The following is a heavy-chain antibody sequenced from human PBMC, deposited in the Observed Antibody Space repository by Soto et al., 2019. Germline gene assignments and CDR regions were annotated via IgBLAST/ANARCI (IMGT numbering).Heavy chain of an antibody. CDR2: IDTSGTT. CDR3: ARGPRGYVYYHGMDV. D-gene: IGHD3-10*01. V-gene: IGHV4-4*07. Sequence: SETLSLTCTVSGGSISSYYVSWIRQSAGKGLEWIGRIDTSGTTNYNPSLKSRVTMSVDASKNHFSLNLSSVTAADTAVYYCARGPRGYVYYHGMDVWG. J-gene: IGHJ6*01. CDR1: GGSISSYY.